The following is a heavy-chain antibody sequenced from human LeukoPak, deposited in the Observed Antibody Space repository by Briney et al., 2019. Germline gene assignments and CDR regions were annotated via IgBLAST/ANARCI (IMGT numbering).Heavy chain of an antibody. CDR2: IYYSGST. CDR1: GGSISSYY. Sequence: SGTLSLTCTVSGGSISSYYWSWIRQPPGKGLEWIGYIYYSGSTNYNPSLKSRVTISVDTSKNQFSLKLSSVTAADTAVYYCARLGSSAFDYWGQGTLVTVSS. D-gene: IGHD6-13*01. V-gene: IGHV4-59*08. CDR3: ARLGSSAFDY. J-gene: IGHJ4*02.